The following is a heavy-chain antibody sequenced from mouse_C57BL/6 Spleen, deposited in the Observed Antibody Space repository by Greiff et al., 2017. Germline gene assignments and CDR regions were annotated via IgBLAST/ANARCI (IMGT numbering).Heavy chain of an antibody. CDR2: IDPANGNT. CDR1: GFNIKNTY. J-gene: IGHJ3*01. Sequence: VQPQQSVAELVRPGASVKLSCTASGFNIKNTYMHWVKQRPEQGLECIGRIDPANGNTKYAPKFQGKATITADTSSNTAYLQLSSLTSEDTAIYYCAKIYDYDLAWFAYWGQGTLVTVSA. D-gene: IGHD2-4*01. V-gene: IGHV14-3*01. CDR3: AKIYDYDLAWFAY.